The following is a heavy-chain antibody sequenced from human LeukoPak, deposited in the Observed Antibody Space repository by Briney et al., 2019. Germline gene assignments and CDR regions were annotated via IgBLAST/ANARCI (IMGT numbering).Heavy chain of an antibody. CDR3: ARRISVVVTASTYYYYGMDV. CDR1: GGSISSSSYY. J-gene: IGHJ6*02. V-gene: IGHV4-39*01. Sequence: SETLSLTRTVSGGSISSSSYYWGWIRQPPGKGLEWIGSIYYSGSTYYNPSLKSRVTISVDTSKNQFSLKLSSVTAADTAVYYCARRISVVVTASTYYYYGMDVWGQGTTVTVSS. CDR2: IYYSGST. D-gene: IGHD2-21*02.